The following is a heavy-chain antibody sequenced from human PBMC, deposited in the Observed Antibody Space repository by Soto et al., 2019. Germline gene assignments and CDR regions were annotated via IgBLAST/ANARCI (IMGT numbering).Heavy chain of an antibody. CDR1: GFTFISYG. CDR3: AKAVGTGALGY. V-gene: IGHV3-30*18. D-gene: IGHD7-27*01. J-gene: IGHJ4*02. CDR2: ISYDGSNK. Sequence: QVQLVESGGGVVQPGRSLRLSCAASGFTFISYGMHWVRQAPGKGLEWVAVISYDGSNKYYADSVKGRFTISRDNSKNTLYLQMNSLRAEDTAVYYCAKAVGTGALGYWGQGTLVTVSS.